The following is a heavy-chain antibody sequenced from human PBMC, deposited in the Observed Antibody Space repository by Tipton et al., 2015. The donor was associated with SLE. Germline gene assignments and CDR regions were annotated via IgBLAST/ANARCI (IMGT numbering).Heavy chain of an antibody. J-gene: IGHJ3*02. V-gene: IGHV1-2*02. CDR2: INPNTSVT. D-gene: IGHD4-17*01. CDR3: AISTVTTDAFDI. CDR1: GYTFTAYY. Sequence: QSGAEVKKPGASVKVSCKASGYTFTAYYIYWVRQAPGQGLEWMGWINPNTSVTIYPQKFQGRVTMTRDTSISTAYMELSRLRSDDTAMFYCAISTVTTDAFDIWGQGTMVIVSS.